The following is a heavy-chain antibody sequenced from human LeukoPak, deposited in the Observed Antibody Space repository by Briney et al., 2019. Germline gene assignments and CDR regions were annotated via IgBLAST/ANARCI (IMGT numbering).Heavy chain of an antibody. Sequence: GGSLRLSCAASGFTFSSYWMHWVRQAPGKGLVWVSRINSDGSSTSYADSVKGRFTISRDNAKNTLYLQMTSLRAEDTAVYYCARSLCGGDCYPPDPFDYWGQGTLVTVSS. D-gene: IGHD2-21*02. CDR2: INSDGSST. CDR1: GFTFSSYW. CDR3: ARSLCGGDCYPPDPFDY. J-gene: IGHJ4*02. V-gene: IGHV3-74*01.